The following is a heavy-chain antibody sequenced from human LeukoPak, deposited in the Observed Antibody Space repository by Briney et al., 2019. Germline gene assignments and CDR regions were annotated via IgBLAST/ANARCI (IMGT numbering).Heavy chain of an antibody. CDR1: GGSITSTNG. CDR3: SRENGAFPPFGY. D-gene: IGHD2-8*01. J-gene: IGHJ4*02. Sequence: SETLSLTRVVSGGSITSTNGWSWVRQPPGQGLEWIGEVSLSGLTNYNPSPNGRVIMALDTSNTPLSLNLTSVTAADTPVYYCSRENGAFPPFGYWGQGTLVTVPS. CDR2: VSLSGLT. V-gene: IGHV4-4*02.